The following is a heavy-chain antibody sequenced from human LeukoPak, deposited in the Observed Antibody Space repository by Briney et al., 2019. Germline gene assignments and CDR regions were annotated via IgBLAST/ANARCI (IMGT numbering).Heavy chain of an antibody. CDR3: ATTKTARWFDP. CDR1: GYTLTELS. CDR2: FDPEDGET. Sequence: GASVTVSCKVSGYTLTELSMHWVRQAPGKGLEWMGGFDPEDGETIYAQKFQGRVTMTEDTSTDTAYMELSSMRSEDTAVYYCATTKTARWFDPWGQGTLVTVSS. V-gene: IGHV1-24*01. J-gene: IGHJ5*02.